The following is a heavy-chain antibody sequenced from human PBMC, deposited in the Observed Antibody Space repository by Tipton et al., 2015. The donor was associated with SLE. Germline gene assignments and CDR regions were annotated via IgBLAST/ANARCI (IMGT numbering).Heavy chain of an antibody. CDR2: ISYDGSNK. CDR1: GFTFSSYA. CDR3: ARESPFYAFDI. J-gene: IGHJ3*02. Sequence: SLRLSCAASGFTFSSYAMHWVRQAPGKGLEWVAVISYDGSNKYYADSVKGRFTISRDNSKNTLYLQMNSLRAEDTAVYYCARESPFYAFDIWGQGTMVTVSS. V-gene: IGHV3-30-3*01.